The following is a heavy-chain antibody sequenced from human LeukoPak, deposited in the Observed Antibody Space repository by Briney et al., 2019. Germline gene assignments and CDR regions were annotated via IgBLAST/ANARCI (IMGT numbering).Heavy chain of an antibody. V-gene: IGHV3-7*04. Sequence: TGGSLRLSCSASGFIFSNYWMTWVRQAPGKGLEWVANIKQDGSEKYYVDSVKGRFTISRDNAKKSLYLQMNSLRAEDTAVYYCARGVQRTYYYYYGMDVWGQGTTVTVSS. J-gene: IGHJ6*02. CDR3: ARGVQRTYYYYYGMDV. D-gene: IGHD1-1*01. CDR1: GFIFSNYW. CDR2: IKQDGSEK.